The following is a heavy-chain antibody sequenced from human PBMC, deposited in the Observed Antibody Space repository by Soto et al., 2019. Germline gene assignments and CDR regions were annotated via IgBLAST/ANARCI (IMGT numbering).Heavy chain of an antibody. CDR3: ARAIVATIFDY. Sequence: SETLSLTCTVSGGSISSYYWSWIRQPPGKGLEWIGYIYYSGSTNYNPSLKSRVTISVDTSKNQFSLKPSSVTAADTAVYYCARAIVATIFDYWGQGTLVTVSS. CDR2: IYYSGST. D-gene: IGHD5-12*01. CDR1: GGSISSYY. J-gene: IGHJ4*02. V-gene: IGHV4-59*08.